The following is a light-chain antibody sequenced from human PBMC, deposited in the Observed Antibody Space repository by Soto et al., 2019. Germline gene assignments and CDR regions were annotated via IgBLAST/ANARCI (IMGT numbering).Light chain of an antibody. CDR1: QSFNSIY. CDR2: GAS. J-gene: IGKJ1*01. V-gene: IGKV3-20*01. CDR3: QKYHSWT. Sequence: EIVLTQSPGTLSLSPGERATLSCRASQSFNSIYLAWYQQKPGQAPRLLIYGASSRATGIPDRFSGSGSGTDFTLTIRSLEPEHFAVYYCQKYHSWTFGQGTKVDIK.